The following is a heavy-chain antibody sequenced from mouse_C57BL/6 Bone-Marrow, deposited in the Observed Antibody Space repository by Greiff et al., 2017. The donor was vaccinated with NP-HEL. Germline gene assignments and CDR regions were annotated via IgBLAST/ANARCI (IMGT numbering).Heavy chain of an antibody. Sequence: EVQLQQSGPELVKPGASVKMSCKASGYTFTDYNMHWVKQSHGKSLEWIGYINPNNGGTSYNQKFKGKATLTVNKSSSTAYMELRSLTSEDSAVYYCANGSSYPYYFDYWGQGTTLTVSS. V-gene: IGHV1-22*01. J-gene: IGHJ2*01. D-gene: IGHD1-1*01. CDR2: INPNNGGT. CDR1: GYTFTDYN. CDR3: ANGSSYPYYFDY.